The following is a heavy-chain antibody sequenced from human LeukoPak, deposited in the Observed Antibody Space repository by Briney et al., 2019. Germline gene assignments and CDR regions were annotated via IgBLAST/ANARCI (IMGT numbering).Heavy chain of an antibody. CDR3: AKPGGYDSSGYYYVSGSLYFDY. D-gene: IGHD3-22*01. V-gene: IGHV3-74*01. J-gene: IGHJ4*02. CDR1: GFTFSNYW. Sequence: PGGSLRLSCAASGFTFSNYWMHWVRQAPGKGLVWVSRLNGDGGTTRYADSVKGRFTISRDNSKNTLYLQMNSLRAEDTAVYYCAKPGGYDSSGYYYVSGSLYFDYWGQGTLVTVSS. CDR2: LNGDGGTT.